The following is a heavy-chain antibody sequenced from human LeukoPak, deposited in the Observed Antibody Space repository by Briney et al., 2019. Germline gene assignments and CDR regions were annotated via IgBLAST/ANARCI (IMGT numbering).Heavy chain of an antibody. CDR2: INPNGGGT. CDR3: ARDMNYYGSGSCDY. D-gene: IGHD3-10*01. CDR1: GYTFTGYY. Sequence: ASVKVSCKASGYTFTGYYMHWVRQAPGQGLEWMGWINPNGGGTNYAQKFQGRVTMTRDTSISTAYMELSRLRSDDTAVYYCARDMNYYGSGSCDYWGQGTLVTVSS. V-gene: IGHV1-2*02. J-gene: IGHJ4*02.